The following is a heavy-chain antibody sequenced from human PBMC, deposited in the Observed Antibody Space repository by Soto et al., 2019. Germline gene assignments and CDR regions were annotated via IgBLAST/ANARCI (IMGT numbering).Heavy chain of an antibody. J-gene: IGHJ6*03. D-gene: IGHD3-10*01. CDR2: MNPNSGNT. V-gene: IGHV1-8*01. CDR3: AREHWPTYYYGSWSPRGYMDV. CDR1: GYTFTIYD. Sequence: ASVKVSCKGSGYTFTIYDINWVRQVTGQGLEWMGWMNPNSGNTGYAQKFQGRVTMTRNTSISTAYMELSSLRSEDTAVYYCAREHWPTYYYGSWSPRGYMDVWGKGTTVTVSS.